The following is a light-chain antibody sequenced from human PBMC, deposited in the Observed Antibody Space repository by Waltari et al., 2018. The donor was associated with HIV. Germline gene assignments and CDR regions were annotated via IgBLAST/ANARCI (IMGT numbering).Light chain of an antibody. CDR1: QSISSW. V-gene: IGKV1-5*03. J-gene: IGKJ5*01. CDR2: KAS. Sequence: DIPMTQSPSTLSASVGDRVTITCRASQSISSWLAWYQQKPGKAPNLLIYKASSLESGVPARFSGSGSETEFTLTISSLQAHDFATYYCQQYYLYPITFGHGTRLEIK. CDR3: QQYYLYPIT.